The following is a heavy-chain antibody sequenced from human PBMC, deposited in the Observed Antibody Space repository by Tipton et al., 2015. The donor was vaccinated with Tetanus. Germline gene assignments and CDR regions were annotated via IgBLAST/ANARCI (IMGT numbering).Heavy chain of an antibody. V-gene: IGHV4-59*01. CDR1: GGSLSTYF. D-gene: IGHD1-1*01. Sequence: TLSLTCSVSGGSLSTYFWTWIRQPPGKGLEWVGYISYTGSTNYNPSLKSRLSISLNTSHNQISLKLTSPAAMDTAVYYCARLTTPFNTFDLWGQGRLVTVSS. CDR2: ISYTGST. J-gene: IGHJ3*01. CDR3: ARLTTPFNTFDL.